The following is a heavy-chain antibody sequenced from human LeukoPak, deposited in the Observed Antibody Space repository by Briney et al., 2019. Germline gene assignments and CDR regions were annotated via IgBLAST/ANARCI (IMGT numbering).Heavy chain of an antibody. CDR3: AKDRGRYSYGSVDY. CDR2: ISGSGGST. V-gene: IGHV3-23*01. J-gene: IGHJ4*02. CDR1: GFTFSSYS. Sequence: GGSLRLSCAASGFTFSSYSMNWARQAPGKGLEWVSSISGSGGSTYYADSVKGRFTISRDNFKNTLYLQMNSLRVEDTAVYYCAKDRGRYSYGSVDYWGQGTLVTVSS. D-gene: IGHD5-12*01.